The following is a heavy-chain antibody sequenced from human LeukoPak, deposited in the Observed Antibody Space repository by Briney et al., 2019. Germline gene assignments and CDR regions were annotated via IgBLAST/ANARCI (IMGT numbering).Heavy chain of an antibody. D-gene: IGHD3-3*01. CDR2: IYYSGST. CDR3: ASTFWSGYYSRFDY. Sequence: SQTLSLTCTVSGGSISSGGYYWSWIRQPPGKGLEWIGYIYYSGSTNYNPSLKSRVTISVDTSKNQFSLKLSSVTAADTAVYYCASTFWSGYYSRFDYWGQGTLVTVSS. V-gene: IGHV4-61*08. CDR1: GGSISSGGYY. J-gene: IGHJ4*02.